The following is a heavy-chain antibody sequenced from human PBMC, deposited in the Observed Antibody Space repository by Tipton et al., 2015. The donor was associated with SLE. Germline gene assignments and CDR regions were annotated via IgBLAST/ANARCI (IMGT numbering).Heavy chain of an antibody. J-gene: IGHJ6*02. CDR1: GGSISSSNW. CDR2: IYHSGST. V-gene: IGHV4-4*02. CDR3: ARDPLLSTGYPYGMDV. Sequence: TLSLTCAVSGGSISSSNWWSWVRQPPGKGLEFIGEIYHSGSTNYSPSLKSRFKLSVDKSTNRLSLKLTSVTAADTAVYYCARDPLLSTGYPYGMDVWGQGTTVTVSS. D-gene: IGHD6-25*01.